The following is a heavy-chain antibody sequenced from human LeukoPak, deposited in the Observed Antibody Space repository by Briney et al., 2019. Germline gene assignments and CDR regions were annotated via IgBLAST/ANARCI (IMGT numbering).Heavy chain of an antibody. V-gene: IGHV3-23*01. Sequence: GGSLRLSCAASGFSFSNYAMTWVRQAPGKGLEWVSAISGSGGSTYYADSVKGCVTISRDNSKNTLYLQMNSLRAEDTAVYYCAKNMRGYSYGIDYWGQGTLVTVSS. CDR3: AKNMRGYSYGIDY. CDR1: GFSFSNYA. J-gene: IGHJ4*02. CDR2: ISGSGGST. D-gene: IGHD5-18*01.